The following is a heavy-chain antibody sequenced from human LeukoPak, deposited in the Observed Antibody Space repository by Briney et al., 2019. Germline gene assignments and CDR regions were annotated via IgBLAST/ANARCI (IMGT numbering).Heavy chain of an antibody. V-gene: IGHV1-2*02. CDR2: INPNSGGT. J-gene: IGHJ4*02. CDR3: ASYISGWGYYFDY. Sequence: GASVKVSCKASGYTFTGYYMHWVRQAPGQGLEWMGWINPNSGGTNYAQKFQGRVTVTRDTSISTAYMELSRLRSDDTAVYYCASYISGWGYYFDYWGQGTLVTVSS. CDR1: GYTFTGYY. D-gene: IGHD6-19*01.